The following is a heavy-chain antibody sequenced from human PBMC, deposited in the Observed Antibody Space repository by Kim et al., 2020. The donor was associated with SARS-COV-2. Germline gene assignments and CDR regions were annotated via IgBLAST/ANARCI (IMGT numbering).Heavy chain of an antibody. V-gene: IGHV1-58*01. Sequence: AQKFKERVTITRDRSTSTAYMELSSLRSEDTAVYYCAAEQDYYDSSGYDYWGQGTLVTVSS. D-gene: IGHD3-22*01. J-gene: IGHJ4*02. CDR3: AAEQDYYDSSGYDY.